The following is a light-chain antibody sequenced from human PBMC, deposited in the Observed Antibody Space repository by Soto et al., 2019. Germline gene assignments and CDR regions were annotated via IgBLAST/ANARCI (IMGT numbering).Light chain of an antibody. CDR2: SDN. J-gene: IGLJ2*01. Sequence: QSVLTQPPSASGTPGQRVTISCSGSSSNIGSYTVNWYQQLPGTAPKLLIYSDNQRPSGVHDRFSGYKAGTSASLAISGLQSEDAAYYYCAAWDDSLNGVFGGGTKLTVL. CDR3: AAWDDSLNGV. V-gene: IGLV1-44*01. CDR1: SSNIGSYT.